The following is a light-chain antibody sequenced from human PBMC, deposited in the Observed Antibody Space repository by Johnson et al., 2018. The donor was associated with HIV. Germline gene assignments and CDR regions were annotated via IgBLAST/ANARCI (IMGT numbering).Light chain of an antibody. CDR1: SSNIGNNY. Sequence: QSILTQPPSVSAAPGQKVTISCSGSSSNIGNNYVSWYQQLPGTAPKLLIYDNNKRPSGIPDRFSGSKSGTSATLGITGLQTGDEADYYCGTWDTSLSAYVCGTGTTFTVL. CDR3: GTWDTSLSAYV. V-gene: IGLV1-51*01. J-gene: IGLJ1*01. CDR2: DNN.